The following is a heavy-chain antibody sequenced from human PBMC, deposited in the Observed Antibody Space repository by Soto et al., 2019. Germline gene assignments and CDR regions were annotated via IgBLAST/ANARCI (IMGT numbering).Heavy chain of an antibody. V-gene: IGHV1-69*02. CDR2: IIPILGIA. CDR3: ARGRSIKDLDY. CDR1: GGTFSSYT. D-gene: IGHD1-26*01. J-gene: IGHJ4*02. Sequence: SVKVSCKAAGGTFSSYTISWVRQAPGQGLEWMGRIIPILGIANYAQKFQGRVTITAGKSTSTAYMELSSLRSEDTAVYYCARGRSIKDLDYWGQGTLVTVS.